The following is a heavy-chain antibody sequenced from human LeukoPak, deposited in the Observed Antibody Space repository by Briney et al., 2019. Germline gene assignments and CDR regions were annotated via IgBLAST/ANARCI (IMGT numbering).Heavy chain of an antibody. CDR2: INEHGSKI. J-gene: IGHJ4*02. CDR1: GFTFNNYW. D-gene: IGHD3-10*01. Sequence: GGSLRLSCEVSGFTFNNYWMTWVRQAPGKGLEWVADINEHGSKIYYVDSVKGRFNISRDNAKNSLSLELNTLRAEDTAVYYCARWSYVSGSWFLDYWGQGTLVTVSS. CDR3: ARWSYVSGSWFLDY. V-gene: IGHV3-7*03.